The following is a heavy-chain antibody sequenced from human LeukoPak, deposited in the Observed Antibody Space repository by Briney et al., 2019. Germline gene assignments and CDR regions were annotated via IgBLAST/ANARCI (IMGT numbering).Heavy chain of an antibody. V-gene: IGHV3-21*01. Sequence: GGSLRLSCAASGFTFSSYSMNWVRQAPGKGLEWVSSISSSSSYIYYADPVKGRFTISRDNAKNSLYLQMNSLRAEDTAVYYCARDMVRGVTTTVNWFDPWGQGTLVTVSS. CDR2: ISSSSSYI. CDR1: GFTFSSYS. D-gene: IGHD3-10*01. CDR3: ARDMVRGVTTTVNWFDP. J-gene: IGHJ5*02.